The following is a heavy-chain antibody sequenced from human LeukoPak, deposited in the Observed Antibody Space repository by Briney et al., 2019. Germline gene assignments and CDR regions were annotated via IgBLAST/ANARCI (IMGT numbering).Heavy chain of an antibody. CDR2: IIPILGIA. CDR1: GGTFSSYA. D-gene: IGHD6-19*01. V-gene: IGHV1-69*04. J-gene: IGHJ4*02. Sequence: GASVKVSCKASGGTFSSYAISWVRQAPGQGLGWMGRIIPILGIANYAQKFQGRVTITADKSTSTAYMELSSLRSEDTAVYYCARDVVAGPLRYWGQGTLVTVSS. CDR3: ARDVVAGPLRY.